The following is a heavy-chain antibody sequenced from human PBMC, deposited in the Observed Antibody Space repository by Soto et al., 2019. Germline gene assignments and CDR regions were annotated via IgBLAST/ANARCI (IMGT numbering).Heavy chain of an antibody. CDR1: GYTFTSCG. V-gene: IGHV1-18*01. D-gene: IGHD3-10*01. CDR3: AKGSGSYLLYYMDV. J-gene: IGHJ6*03. CDR2: IRAYNGNT. Sequence: ASEKFFCSASGYTFTSCGISWVRRTRGQGLEGMGWIRAYNGNTNYAQKLQGRVTMTTDTSTSTAYMELRSLRSDDTAVYYCAKGSGSYLLYYMDVWGKGTTVTVSS.